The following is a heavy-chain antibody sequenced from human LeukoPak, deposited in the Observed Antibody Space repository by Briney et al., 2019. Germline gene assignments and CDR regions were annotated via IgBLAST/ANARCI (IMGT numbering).Heavy chain of an antibody. J-gene: IGHJ6*02. Sequence: GGSLRLSCAASGFTFSDYWMHWVRQAPGKVLVWVSRINSDGSSTAYADSVKGRFTISRDNARNTLYLQMNSLRAEDTAVYYCARDWAYGDPPQNYYYYGMDVWGQGTTVTVSS. V-gene: IGHV3-74*01. CDR3: ARDWAYGDPPQNYYYYGMDV. CDR2: INSDGSST. D-gene: IGHD4-17*01. CDR1: GFTFSDYW.